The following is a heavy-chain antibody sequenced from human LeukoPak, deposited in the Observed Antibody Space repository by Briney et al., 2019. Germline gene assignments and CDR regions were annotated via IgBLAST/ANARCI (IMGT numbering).Heavy chain of an antibody. J-gene: IGHJ5*02. CDR3: AKDEVPAARVGPWFDP. CDR1: GFTFSSYA. CDR2: ISGSGGST. D-gene: IGHD2-2*01. Sequence: PGGSLRLSCAASGFTFSSYAMSWVRQAPGKGLEWVSAISGSGGSTYYADSVKGRFTISRDNSKNTLYLQMNSLRAEDTAVYYCAKDEVPAARVGPWFDPWGQGTLVTVSS. V-gene: IGHV3-23*01.